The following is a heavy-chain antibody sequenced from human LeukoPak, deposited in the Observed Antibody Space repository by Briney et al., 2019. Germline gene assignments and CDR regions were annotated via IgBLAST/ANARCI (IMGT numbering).Heavy chain of an antibody. J-gene: IGHJ3*02. CDR1: GYSFTSYW. D-gene: IGHD6-19*01. CDR3: ARRPFEATGSGGWYLAFDI. V-gene: IGHV5-51*01. CDR2: IYPGDSDT. Sequence: LGESLKISCKGSGYSFTSYWIGWVRQMPGKGLEWMGIIYPGDSDTRYSPSFQGQVTISADKSISTAYLQWSSLKASDTAMYYCARRPFEATGSGGWYLAFDIWGQGTMVTVSS.